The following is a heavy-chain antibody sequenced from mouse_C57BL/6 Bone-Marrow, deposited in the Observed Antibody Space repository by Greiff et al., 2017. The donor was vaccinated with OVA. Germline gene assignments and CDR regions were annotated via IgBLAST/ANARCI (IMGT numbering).Heavy chain of an antibody. CDR3: ARRNYDYDLDY. CDR1: GYTFTDYN. CDR2: INPNNGGT. Sequence: EVQRVESGPELVKPGASVKIPCKASGYTFTDYNMDWVKQSHGKSLEWIGDINPNNGGTISNQKLKGKATLTVDKSSSPAYMELRSLTSEDTAVYYCARRNYDYDLDYWGQGTTLTVSS. D-gene: IGHD2-4*01. J-gene: IGHJ2*01. V-gene: IGHV1-18*01.